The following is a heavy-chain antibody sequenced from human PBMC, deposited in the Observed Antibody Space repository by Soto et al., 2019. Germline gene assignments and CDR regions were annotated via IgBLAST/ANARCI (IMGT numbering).Heavy chain of an antibody. CDR1: GGSISSGGYY. V-gene: IGHV4-30-4*01. CDR2: IYYSGST. CDR3: ARALDYGDYWFDP. J-gene: IGHJ5*02. Sequence: SETLSLTCTVSGGSISSGGYYWSWIRQPPGKGLEWIGYIYYSGSTYYNPSLKSRVTISVDTSKNQFSLKLSSVTAADTAVYYRARALDYGDYWFDPWGQGTLVTVSS. D-gene: IGHD4-17*01.